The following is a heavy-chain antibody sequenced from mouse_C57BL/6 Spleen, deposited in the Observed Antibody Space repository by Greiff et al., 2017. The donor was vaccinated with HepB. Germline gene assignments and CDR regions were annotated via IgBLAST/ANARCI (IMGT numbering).Heavy chain of an antibody. CDR1: GYTFTSYW. J-gene: IGHJ3*01. V-gene: IGHV1-72*01. D-gene: IGHD2-1*01. CDR3: ARGDGNYVPSFAY. CDR2: IDPNSGGT. Sequence: VQLQQPGAELVKPGASVKLSCKASGYTFTSYWMHWVKQRPGRGLEWSGRIDPNSGGTKYNEKFKSKATLTVDKPSSTAYMQLSSLTSEDSAVYYCARGDGNYVPSFAYWGQGTLVTVSA.